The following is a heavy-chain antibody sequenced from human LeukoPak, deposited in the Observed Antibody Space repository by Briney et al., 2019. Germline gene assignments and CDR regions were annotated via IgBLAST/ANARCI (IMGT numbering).Heavy chain of an antibody. V-gene: IGHV1-69*13. D-gene: IGHD2-15*01. CDR3: ARAENPCASGGSCYHLDY. CDR1: GGTFSSYA. CDR2: IIPIFGTT. Sequence: SVKVSCKASGGTFSSYAISWVRQPPGQRLEWMGGIIPIFGTTNYAQKFQGRVTITADESTSTAYMELSSLRSEDTAVYYCARAENPCASGGSCYHLDYWGQGTLVTVSS. J-gene: IGHJ4*02.